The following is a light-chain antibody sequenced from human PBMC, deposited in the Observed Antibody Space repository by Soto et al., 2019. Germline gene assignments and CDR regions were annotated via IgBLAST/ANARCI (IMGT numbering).Light chain of an antibody. J-gene: IGLJ1*01. CDR2: EVS. CDR3: CSYAGGPEV. Sequence: QSVLTQPPSASGSPGQSVTISGAGTSSDVGGYNYVSWYQQYPGKVPKPMIYEVSRWPSGVPNRFSGSKSGNRASLTISGLQAEDEGDYYCCSYAGGPEVFGTGTKVTVL. V-gene: IGLV2-8*01. CDR1: SSDVGGYNY.